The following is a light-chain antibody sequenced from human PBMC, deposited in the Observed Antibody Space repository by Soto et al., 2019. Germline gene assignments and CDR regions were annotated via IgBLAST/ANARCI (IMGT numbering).Light chain of an antibody. Sequence: EVVLTQSPGTLSLSPGEGATLSCRASHNISSTYLAGYQQKPGQAPRLLIYGASSRATGIPDRFSGSGSGTDFSLTVSRLEPEDFAVFYCQHYGSSMYTFGQGTRLDIK. CDR1: HNISSTY. V-gene: IGKV3-20*01. CDR2: GAS. J-gene: IGKJ2*01. CDR3: QHYGSSMYT.